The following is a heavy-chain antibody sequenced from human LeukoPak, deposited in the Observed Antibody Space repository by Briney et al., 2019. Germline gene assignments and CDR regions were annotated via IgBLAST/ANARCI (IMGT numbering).Heavy chain of an antibody. CDR2: TNPDGTSI. CDR3: SIDTVGRDDS. J-gene: IGHJ4*02. V-gene: IGHV3-74*01. Sequence: GGSLRLSCAASGFTFSRYWMHWVRQAPGKGLVWVSRTNPDGTSISYADSVKGRFTISRDNAKNTLYLQMSSLRAEDTAVYYCSIDTVGRDDSWGQGTLVTVSS. CDR1: GFTFSRYW.